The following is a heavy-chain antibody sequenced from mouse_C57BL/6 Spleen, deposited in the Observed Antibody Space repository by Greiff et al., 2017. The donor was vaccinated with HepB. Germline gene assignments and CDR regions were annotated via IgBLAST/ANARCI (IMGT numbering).Heavy chain of an antibody. CDR3: ARFYYDYVGFHFDY. Sequence: EVMLVESEGGLVQPGSSMKLSCTASGFTFSDYYMAWVRQVPEKGLEWVANINYDGSSTYYLDSLKSRFIISRDNAKNILYLQMSSLKSEDTATYYCARFYYDYVGFHFDYWGQGTTLTVSS. D-gene: IGHD2-4*01. CDR2: INYDGSST. CDR1: GFTFSDYY. J-gene: IGHJ2*01. V-gene: IGHV5-16*01.